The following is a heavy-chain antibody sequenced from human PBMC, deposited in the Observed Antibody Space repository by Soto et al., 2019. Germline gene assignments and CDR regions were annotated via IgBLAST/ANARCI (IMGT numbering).Heavy chain of an antibody. D-gene: IGHD3-3*01. CDR2: TYYRSKWYN. V-gene: IGHV6-1*01. CDR3: ARDYSHYDFWSGYYTSYYYGMAV. CDR1: GDSVSSNSAA. Sequence: SQTLSLTCAISGDSVSSNSAAWNWIRQSPSRGLEWLGRTYYRSKWYNDYAVSVKSRITINPDTSKNQFSLQLNSVTPEDTAVYYCARDYSHYDFWSGYYTSYYYGMAVWGQGITVTVSS. J-gene: IGHJ6*02.